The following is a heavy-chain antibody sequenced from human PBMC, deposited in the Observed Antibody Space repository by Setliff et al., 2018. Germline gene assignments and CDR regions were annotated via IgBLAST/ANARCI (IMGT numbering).Heavy chain of an antibody. D-gene: IGHD5-18*01. V-gene: IGHV3-7*03. CDR1: GFTFSRFR. J-gene: IGHJ6*03. CDR2: IKQEGSVK. Sequence: GGSLRLPCAASGFTFSRFRRNWVRKAPGKGLEWVANIKQEGSVKYYVDSVKGRFTISRDNATNSLYLQMNSLRAEDTAVYYCAREAAMVPYYYYYYMDVWGKGTTVTVPS. CDR3: AREAAMVPYYYYYYMDV.